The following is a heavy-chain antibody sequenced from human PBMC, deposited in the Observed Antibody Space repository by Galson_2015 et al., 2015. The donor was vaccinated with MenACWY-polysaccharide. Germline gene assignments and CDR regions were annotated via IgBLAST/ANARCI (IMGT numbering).Heavy chain of an antibody. CDR1: GFTFSSNT. J-gene: IGHJ5*02. CDR2: ISSAGSSI. Sequence: SLRLSCAASGFTFSSNTMNWVRQAPGKGLEWVSSISSAGSSIYYADSVKGRFTISRDNAENSLYLQMNSLRDEDTAVYYCAKSLTILDPWGQGTLVIVSS. D-gene: IGHD1-26*01. CDR3: AKSLTILDP. V-gene: IGHV3-48*02.